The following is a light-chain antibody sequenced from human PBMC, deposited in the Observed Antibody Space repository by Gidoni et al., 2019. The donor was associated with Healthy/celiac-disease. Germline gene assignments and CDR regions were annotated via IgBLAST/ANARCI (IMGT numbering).Light chain of an antibody. CDR2: DAS. Sequence: EIVLTQSPATLSLSPGEGPTLSCRASQSVSSYLAWYQQKPGQAPRLLIYDASNRATGIPARFSGSGSGTDFTLTISSLEPEDFAVYYCQQRSNWPLTFGQGTRLEIK. CDR3: QQRSNWPLT. CDR1: QSVSSY. V-gene: IGKV3-11*01. J-gene: IGKJ5*01.